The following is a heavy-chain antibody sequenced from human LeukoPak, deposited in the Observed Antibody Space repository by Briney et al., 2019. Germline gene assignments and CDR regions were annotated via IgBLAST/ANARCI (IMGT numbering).Heavy chain of an antibody. V-gene: IGHV4-61*01. D-gene: IGHD3-22*01. CDR2: VYYSGST. CDR1: GDSINSGRHY. Sequence: SETLSLTCTVSGDSINSGRHYWSWIRQPPGKGLEWIAYVYYSGSTKYNPSLQSRVTISADRPRNQFSLRVTSVTAADTAVYYCARRRDSSDGKDFDYWGQGTLVTVSS. CDR3: ARRRDSSDGKDFDY. J-gene: IGHJ4*02.